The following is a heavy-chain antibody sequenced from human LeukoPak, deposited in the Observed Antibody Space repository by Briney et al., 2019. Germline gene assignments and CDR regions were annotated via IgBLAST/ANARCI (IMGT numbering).Heavy chain of an antibody. Sequence: GGSLRLSCAASGLTFSSYGMHWVRQAPGKGLEWVAVISYDGSNKYYADSVKGRFTTSRDNSKNTLYLQMNSLRAEDTAVHYCAKDPLVRGVIIGGFDYWGQGTLVTVSS. CDR1: GLTFSSYG. D-gene: IGHD3-10*01. V-gene: IGHV3-30*18. CDR3: AKDPLVRGVIIGGFDY. CDR2: ISYDGSNK. J-gene: IGHJ4*02.